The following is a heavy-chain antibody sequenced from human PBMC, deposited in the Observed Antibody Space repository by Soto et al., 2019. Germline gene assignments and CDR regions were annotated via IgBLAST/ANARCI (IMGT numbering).Heavy chain of an antibody. V-gene: IGHV4-31*03. CDR2: IYYSGST. Sequence: QLQESGPGLVKPSQTLSLTCTVSGGSISNGGYYWTWIRQHPGKGLEWIGYIYYSGSTFYKPSLKSRLKRSVDTSKNQFSMRLSSVTAADTAVYYCARLNWDGGYWGQGTLFTVSS. D-gene: IGHD1-20*01. J-gene: IGHJ4*02. CDR1: GGSISNGGYY. CDR3: ARLNWDGGY.